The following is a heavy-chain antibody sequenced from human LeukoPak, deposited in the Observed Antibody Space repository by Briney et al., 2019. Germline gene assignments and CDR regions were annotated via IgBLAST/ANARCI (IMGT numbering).Heavy chain of an antibody. CDR2: IYTSGST. V-gene: IGHV4-4*07. D-gene: IGHD6-19*01. Sequence: SETLSLTCTVSGGSISSYYWSWSRQPTGKGLEWIGRIYTSGSTNYNPSLKSRVTMSVDTSKNQFSLKLSSVTAADTAVYYCASSSGWYASFDYWGQGTLVTVSS. CDR1: GGSISSYY. CDR3: ASSSGWYASFDY. J-gene: IGHJ4*02.